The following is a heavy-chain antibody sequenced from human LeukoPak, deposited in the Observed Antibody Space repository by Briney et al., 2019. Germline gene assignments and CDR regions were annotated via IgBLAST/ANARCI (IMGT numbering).Heavy chain of an antibody. CDR3: ATNHDYGDYVFVPDY. D-gene: IGHD4-17*01. CDR2: IRYDGSNK. CDR1: GFTFSSYG. V-gene: IGHV3-30*02. Sequence: GGSLRLSCAASGFTFSSYGMHWVRQAPGKGLEWVAFIRYDGSNKYYADSVKGRFTISRDNSKNSLYLQMNSLRAEDTAVYYCATNHDYGDYVFVPDYWGQGTLVTVSS. J-gene: IGHJ4*02.